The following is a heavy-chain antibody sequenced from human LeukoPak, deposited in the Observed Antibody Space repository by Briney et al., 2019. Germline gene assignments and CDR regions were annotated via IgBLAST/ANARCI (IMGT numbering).Heavy chain of an antibody. J-gene: IGHJ5*02. D-gene: IGHD4-17*01. V-gene: IGHV3-23*01. CDR3: ARTYGDYVAPGLKFNWFDP. Sequence: GGSLRLSCAASGFTFSSYGMSWVRQAPGKGLEWVSAISGSGGNTYYADSVKGRFTISRDNSKNSLYLQMNSLRAEDTAVYYCARTYGDYVAPGLKFNWFDPWGQGTLVTVSS. CDR1: GFTFSSYG. CDR2: ISGSGGNT.